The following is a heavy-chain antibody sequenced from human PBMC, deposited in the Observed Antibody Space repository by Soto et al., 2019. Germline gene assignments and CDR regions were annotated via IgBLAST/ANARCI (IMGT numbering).Heavy chain of an antibody. V-gene: IGHV3-21*01. Sequence: KWLEWVSSISSSSSYIYYADSVKGRFTISRDNAKNSLYLQMNSLRAEDTAVYYCARDYDYVYYYYGMDVWGQGTTVTVSS. J-gene: IGHJ6*02. CDR2: ISSSSSYI. CDR3: ARDYDYVYYYYGMDV. D-gene: IGHD3-16*01.